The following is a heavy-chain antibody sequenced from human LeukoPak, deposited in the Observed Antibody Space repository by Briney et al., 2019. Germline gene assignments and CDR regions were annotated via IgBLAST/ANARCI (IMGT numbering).Heavy chain of an antibody. CDR1: GFIFSRYT. CDR2: ISSTSTYI. CDR3: TRDEDEELVRNY. Sequence: GGSLRLSCSASGFIFSRYTMNWVRQAPGKGLEWVSSISSTSTYIYYADSVKGRFTVSRDNAKKSLYLQMNSLRADDTAVYYCTRDEDEELVRNYWGQGTLVTVSS. V-gene: IGHV3-21*01. D-gene: IGHD6-13*01. J-gene: IGHJ4*02.